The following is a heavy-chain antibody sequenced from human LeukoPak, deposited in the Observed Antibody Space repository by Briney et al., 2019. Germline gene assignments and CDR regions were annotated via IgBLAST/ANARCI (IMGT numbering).Heavy chain of an antibody. Sequence: PSETLSLTCTVSGGSISNYYWSWIRQPPGKGLEWIAYIYYTGSTNYNPSLKSRVTISVDTSMNQFSLKLSSVTAADTAVYHCARGYSSGRIDSWGQGTLVTVSS. D-gene: IGHD6-19*01. CDR3: ARGYSSGRIDS. CDR2: IYYTGST. J-gene: IGHJ4*02. CDR1: GGSISNYY. V-gene: IGHV4-59*01.